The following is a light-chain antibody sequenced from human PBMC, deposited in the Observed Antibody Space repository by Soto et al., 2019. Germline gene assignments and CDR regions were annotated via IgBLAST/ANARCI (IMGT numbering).Light chain of an antibody. CDR3: AAWDDSLSGFVV. Sequence: QSVLTQPPSLSATPGQTVSISCSGSSSNIGRNPVYWYQHLPGTAPKLLIYKNNRRPSGVPDRFSGSKSGTSASLAISGLRSEDEAEYYCAAWDDSLSGFVVFGGGTKLTVL. CDR2: KNN. CDR1: SSNIGRNP. V-gene: IGLV1-47*01. J-gene: IGLJ2*01.